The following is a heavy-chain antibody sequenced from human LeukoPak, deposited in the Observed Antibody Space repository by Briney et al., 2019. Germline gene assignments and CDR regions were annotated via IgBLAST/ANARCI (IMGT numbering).Heavy chain of an antibody. CDR3: ARFHSGPSGWYVLWYFDL. CDR1: GGSVSNYY. CDR2: IYNSENT. D-gene: IGHD6-19*01. V-gene: IGHV4-4*09. Sequence: SETLSFTCTVSGGSVSNYYWSWIRQPPGKGLEWIGYIYNSENTKYNSSLESRVTISVDTSKNQFFLKLSSVTAADTAVYYCARFHSGPSGWYVLWYFDLWGRGTLDTVSS. J-gene: IGHJ2*01.